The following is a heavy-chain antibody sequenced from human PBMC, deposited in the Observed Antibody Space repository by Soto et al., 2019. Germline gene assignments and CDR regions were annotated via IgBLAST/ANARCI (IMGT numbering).Heavy chain of an antibody. D-gene: IGHD1-26*01. V-gene: IGHV4-59*02. CDR3: ARSYSGTFYGYDI. CDR2: VFYTGNT. CDR1: GGSVSSFH. J-gene: IGHJ4*02. Sequence: SETLSLTCTVSGGSVSSFHWSWIRQSPGKGLEWIGYVFYTGNTKYNPALKRRVTISVDTSKKQFSLKLSSVSAADTGLYYCARSYSGTFYGYDIWGQGILVTVSS.